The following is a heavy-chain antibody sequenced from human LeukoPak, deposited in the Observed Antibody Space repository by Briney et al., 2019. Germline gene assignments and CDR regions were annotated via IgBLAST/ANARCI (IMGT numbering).Heavy chain of an antibody. CDR1: GGSFSGYY. J-gene: IGHJ5*02. V-gene: IGHV4-34*01. CDR3: ARGRRVRGVILKVWFDP. D-gene: IGHD3-10*01. CDR2: INHSGST. Sequence: SETLSLTCAVYGGSFSGYYWSWIRQPPGKGLEWIGEINHSGSTNYNPSLKSRVTISVDTSKNQFSLKLSSVTAADTAEYYCARGRRVRGVILKVWFDPWGQGTLVTVSS.